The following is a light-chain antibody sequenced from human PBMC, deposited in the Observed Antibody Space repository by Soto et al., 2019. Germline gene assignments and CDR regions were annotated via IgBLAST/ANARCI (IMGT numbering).Light chain of an antibody. Sequence: EIVLTQSPGTLSLSPGERATLSCRASQSVSSSYLAWYQQKPGQAPRLLIYGASSRATGIPDRFSGSGSGTHFTLTISRLEPEDFAAYYCEQYGRSARTF. CDR2: GAS. CDR3: EQYGRSART. J-gene: IGKJ1*01. CDR1: QSVSSSY. V-gene: IGKV3-20*01.